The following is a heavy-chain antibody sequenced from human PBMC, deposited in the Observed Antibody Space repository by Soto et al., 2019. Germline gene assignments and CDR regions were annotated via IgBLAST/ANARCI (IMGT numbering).Heavy chain of an antibody. J-gene: IGHJ4*02. CDR1: GYTFTGYY. CDR2: INPNSGGT. Sequence: ASVKISCKASGYTFTGYYMHWVRQAPGQGLEWMGWINPNSGGTNYAQKFQGWVTMTRDTSISTAYMELSRLRSDDTAVYYCARSRGYSYGPDYWGQGTLVTVSS. D-gene: IGHD5-18*01. CDR3: ARSRGYSYGPDY. V-gene: IGHV1-2*04.